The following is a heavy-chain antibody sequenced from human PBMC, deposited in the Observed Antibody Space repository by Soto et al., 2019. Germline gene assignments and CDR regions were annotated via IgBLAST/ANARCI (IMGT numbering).Heavy chain of an antibody. CDR1: GFTFSNAW. J-gene: IGHJ3*02. V-gene: IGHV3-15*01. D-gene: IGHD6-13*01. CDR3: TTTEDTSDWYGHYAFHI. CDR2: FKSKADGGTT. Sequence: EVQLVESGGGLVKPGGSLRLSCTASGFTFSNAWMNWVRQAPGKGLEWIGRFKSKADGGTTDYAAPVKGRFTMSRDDSKHPLYLQMNSLKTEDTAVYYCTTTEDTSDWYGHYAFHIWGQGTMVTVSS.